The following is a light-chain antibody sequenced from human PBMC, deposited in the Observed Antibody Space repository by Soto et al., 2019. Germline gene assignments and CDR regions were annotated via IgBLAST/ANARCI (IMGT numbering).Light chain of an antibody. J-gene: IGKJ1*01. CDR1: QSISSY. CDR2: AAS. V-gene: IGKV1-39*01. CDR3: QQSYTIPRT. Sequence: DIQMTQSPSSLSASLGDRVTITCRASQSISSYLNWYQQKPGKAPKYLIYAASSLRSVVASRCSGSGSGAEITLTIRSLLPDDFVTYYYQQSYTIPRTFGQGTKVEIK.